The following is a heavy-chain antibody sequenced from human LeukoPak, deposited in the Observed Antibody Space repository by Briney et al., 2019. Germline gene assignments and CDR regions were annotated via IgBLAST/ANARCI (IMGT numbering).Heavy chain of an antibody. CDR1: GFTFSTNY. J-gene: IGHJ4*02. Sequence: GGSQRLSCAASGFTFSTNYMSWVRQAPGKGLEWVSVIYSGGSPYYADSVKGRFTISRDNSKNTLYLQMNSLRAEDTAVYYCARDLNYYDSSGYGHWGQGTLVTVSS. V-gene: IGHV3-53*01. CDR2: IYSGGSP. D-gene: IGHD3-22*01. CDR3: ARDLNYYDSSGYGH.